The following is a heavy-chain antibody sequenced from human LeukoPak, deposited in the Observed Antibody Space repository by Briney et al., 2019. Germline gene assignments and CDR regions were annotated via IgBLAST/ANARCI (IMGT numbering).Heavy chain of an antibody. J-gene: IGHJ4*02. V-gene: IGHV4-61*08. CDR3: ARYYDRSGYWSTPHFDY. CDR1: GDSFSGIGFY. CDR2: IQYSGST. Sequence: SETLSLTCTVSGDSFSGIGFYWSWIRQPPGKGLQYIGYIQYSGSTNYNPSLKSRVTISVDTSKNQFSLKLSSVTAADTAVYYCARYYDRSGYWSTPHFDYWGQGTLVTVSS. D-gene: IGHD3-22*01.